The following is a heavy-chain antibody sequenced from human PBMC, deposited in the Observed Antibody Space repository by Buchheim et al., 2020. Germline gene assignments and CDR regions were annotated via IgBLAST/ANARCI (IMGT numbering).Heavy chain of an antibody. CDR3: ARGRGEWELLYPFDY. V-gene: IGHV3-64*01. CDR2: ISSNGGST. Sequence: EVQLVESGGGLVQPGGSLRLSCAASGFTFSSYAMHWVRQAPGKGLEYVSAISSNGGSTYYANSLKGRFTISRDNSKNTLYLQMGSLGAEDMAVYYCARGRGEWELLYPFDYWGQGTL. CDR1: GFTFSSYA. J-gene: IGHJ4*02. D-gene: IGHD1-26*01.